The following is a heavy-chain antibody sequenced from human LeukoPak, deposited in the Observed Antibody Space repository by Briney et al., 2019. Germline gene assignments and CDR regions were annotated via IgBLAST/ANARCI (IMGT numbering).Heavy chain of an antibody. CDR3: ARANPLYETYYFDY. J-gene: IGHJ4*02. V-gene: IGHV4-34*01. Sequence: SATLLLPCAVYGGAFRGLCCRWISQPALKGLEQIGEINHSGSTNYNPSLKSRVTISVDTSRNQFSLKLSSVTAADTAVYYCARANPLYETYYFDYWGQGTLVTVSS. CDR1: GGAFRGLC. D-gene: IGHD5/OR15-5a*01. CDR2: INHSGST.